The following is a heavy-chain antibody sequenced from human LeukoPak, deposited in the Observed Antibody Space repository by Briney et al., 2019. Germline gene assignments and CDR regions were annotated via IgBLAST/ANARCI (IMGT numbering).Heavy chain of an antibody. V-gene: IGHV3-20*01. CDR3: ARGPDYGDFFFDY. CDR2: INWNGGST. Sequence: GGSLRLSCAASGFTFDDYGMSWVRQAPGKGLEWGSGINWNGGSTGYADSVKGRFTISRDNAENSLYLQMNSLRAEDTALYHCARGPDYGDFFFDYWGQGTRVTVSS. D-gene: IGHD4-17*01. J-gene: IGHJ4*02. CDR1: GFTFDDYG.